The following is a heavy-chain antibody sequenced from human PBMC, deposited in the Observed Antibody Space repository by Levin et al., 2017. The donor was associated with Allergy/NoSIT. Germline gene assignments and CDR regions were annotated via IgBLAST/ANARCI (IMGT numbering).Heavy chain of an antibody. Sequence: ETLSLTCAASGFTFNRYSMNWVRQAPGKGLEWVSYISSSGSTMYYADSVQGRFTISRDNAKNSVYLQMHSLRDEDTAVYFCASRIIFSGSYDNYFDSWGQGTLVTVSS. D-gene: IGHD1-26*01. J-gene: IGHJ4*02. CDR2: ISSSGSTM. CDR3: ASRIIFSGSYDNYFDS. V-gene: IGHV3-48*02. CDR1: GFTFNRYS.